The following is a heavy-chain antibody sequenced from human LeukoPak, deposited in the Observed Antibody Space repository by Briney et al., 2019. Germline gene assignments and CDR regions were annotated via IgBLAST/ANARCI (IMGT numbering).Heavy chain of an antibody. Sequence: KHGESLKISCKGSGYSFPNYWIGWVRQMPGKGLEWMGIIYPGDSDTRYSPSFRGQVTISADKSISTAYLQWSSLKASDTAIYYCARRGFSCRGGSCPSDAFDFWGQGTVVTVSS. V-gene: IGHV5-51*01. D-gene: IGHD2-15*01. CDR2: IYPGDSDT. CDR3: ARRGFSCRGGSCPSDAFDF. J-gene: IGHJ3*01. CDR1: GYSFPNYW.